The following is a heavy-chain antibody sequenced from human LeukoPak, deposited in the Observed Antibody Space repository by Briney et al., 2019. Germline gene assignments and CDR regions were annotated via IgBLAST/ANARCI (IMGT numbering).Heavy chain of an antibody. Sequence: SQTLSLTCTVPGGSISSGGYYWSWIRQHPGKGLEWIGYIYYSGSTYYNPSLKSRVTISVDTSKNQFSLKLSSVTAADTAVYYCARDLKGLVFGFDPWGQGTLVTVSS. V-gene: IGHV4-31*03. CDR2: IYYSGST. D-gene: IGHD3-16*01. CDR1: GGSISSGGYY. J-gene: IGHJ5*02. CDR3: ARDLKGLVFGFDP.